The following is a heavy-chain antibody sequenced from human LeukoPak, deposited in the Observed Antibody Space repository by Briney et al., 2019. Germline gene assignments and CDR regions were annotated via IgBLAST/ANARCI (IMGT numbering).Heavy chain of an antibody. Sequence: SQTLSLTCTVSGGSISSGSYYWSWIRQPAGKGLEWIGRIYTSGSTNYNPSLKSRVTISVDTSKNQFSLKLSSMTAADTAVYYCARGRPYCGGDCGKTASDAFDIWGQGTMVTVSS. CDR1: GGSISSGSYY. D-gene: IGHD2-21*02. V-gene: IGHV4-61*02. J-gene: IGHJ3*02. CDR3: ARGRPYCGGDCGKTASDAFDI. CDR2: IYTSGST.